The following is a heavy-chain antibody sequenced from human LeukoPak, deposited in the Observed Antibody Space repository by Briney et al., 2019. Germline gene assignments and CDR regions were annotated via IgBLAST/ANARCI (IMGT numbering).Heavy chain of an antibody. D-gene: IGHD4-11*01. J-gene: IGHJ6*02. Sequence: GGSLRLSCVASGFTVSNNGLSWFRQAPGKRLEWVSDISGVGNTYYAESVKGRFTISRDNSKNTLYLQMNSLRAEDTAVYYCASGGVTTVTTYYYGMDVWGQGTTVTVSS. CDR3: ASGGVTTVTTYYYGMDV. CDR2: ISGVGNT. V-gene: IGHV3-23*01. CDR1: GFTVSNNG.